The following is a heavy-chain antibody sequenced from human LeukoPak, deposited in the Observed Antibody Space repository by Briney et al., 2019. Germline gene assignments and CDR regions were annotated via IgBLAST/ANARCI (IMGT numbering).Heavy chain of an antibody. V-gene: IGHV3-48*02. CDR3: VRDHDYYFGY. D-gene: IGHD3-16*01. Sequence: PGGSLRLSCAASGFTLSSYNMNWVRQAPGKGLEWISYTTTSIDIISYADSVKGRFTISRDNAKNSLYLQMDSLRDEDTAVYYCVRDHDYYFGYWGQGILVTVSA. J-gene: IGHJ4*02. CDR2: TTTSIDII. CDR1: GFTLSSYN.